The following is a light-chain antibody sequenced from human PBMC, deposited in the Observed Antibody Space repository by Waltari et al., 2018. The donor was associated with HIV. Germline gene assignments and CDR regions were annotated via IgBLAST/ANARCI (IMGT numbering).Light chain of an antibody. J-gene: IGLJ2*01. CDR1: SSDVGSYNL. CDR3: CSYAGTSTLV. V-gene: IGLV2-23*02. Sequence: QSALTQPASVSGSPGQLITISCTGTSSDVGSYNLVSWYQQHPGKAPKLLISEVNKRPSGISTRFSGSKSGSTASLTISGLQAEDEADYYCCSYAGTSTLVLGGGTKLTVL. CDR2: EVN.